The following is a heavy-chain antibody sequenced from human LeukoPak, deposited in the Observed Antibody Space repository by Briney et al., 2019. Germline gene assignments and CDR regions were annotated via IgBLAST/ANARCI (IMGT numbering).Heavy chain of an antibody. Sequence: GGSLRLSCAASGFTFSSYSMNWVRQAPGKGLEWVSYISSSSSTIYYADSVKGRFTISRDNSKNTLYLQMNSLRAEDTAVYYCAKVETYGDLADYGPAWGYWGQGTLVTVSS. V-gene: IGHV3-48*01. CDR3: AKVETYGDLADYGPAWGY. D-gene: IGHD4-17*01. CDR2: ISSSSSTI. J-gene: IGHJ4*02. CDR1: GFTFSSYS.